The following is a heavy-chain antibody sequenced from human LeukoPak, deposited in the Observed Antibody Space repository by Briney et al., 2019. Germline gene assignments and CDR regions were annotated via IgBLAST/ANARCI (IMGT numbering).Heavy chain of an antibody. J-gene: IGHJ3*02. CDR3: ASPMLFADPGAFDI. V-gene: IGHV4-34*01. Sequence: SETLSLTCAVYGGSFSGYYWSWIRQPPGKGLEWIGEINHSGSTNYHPSLKSRVTISVDTSKNQFSLKLSSVTAADTAVYYCASPMLFADPGAFDIWGQGTMVTVSS. CDR2: INHSGST. D-gene: IGHD2-21*01. CDR1: GGSFSGYY.